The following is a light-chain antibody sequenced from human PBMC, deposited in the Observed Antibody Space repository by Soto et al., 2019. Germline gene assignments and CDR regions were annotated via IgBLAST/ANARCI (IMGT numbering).Light chain of an antibody. J-gene: IGKJ1*01. CDR1: QSVSSN. CDR2: GAS. V-gene: IGKV3-15*01. CDR3: QQYNNWPRT. Sequence: EIVMTQSPATLSGSPGERATLSCRASQSVSSNLAWYQQKPGQAPRLLIYGASTRATGIPARFSGSGSGTGFTLTISSLQSEDFAVYYCQQYNNWPRTFGQGTKVDI.